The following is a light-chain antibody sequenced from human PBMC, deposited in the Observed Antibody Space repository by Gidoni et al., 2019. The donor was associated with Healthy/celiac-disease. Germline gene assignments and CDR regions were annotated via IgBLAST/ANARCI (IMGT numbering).Light chain of an antibody. CDR1: QGSSSW. J-gene: IGKJ3*01. CDR3: QQADSFPFT. Sequence: DIQMTQSPSSVSASVGDRVTITCRASQGSSSWLAWYQQKPGKAPELLIYAASSLQSGVPSRFSGSGSGTHFTLIISSLQPEDFATYYCQQADSFPFTFGPGTKVDIK. CDR2: AAS. V-gene: IGKV1-12*01.